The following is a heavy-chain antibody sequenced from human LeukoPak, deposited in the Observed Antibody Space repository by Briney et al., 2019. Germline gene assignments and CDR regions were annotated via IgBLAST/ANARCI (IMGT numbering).Heavy chain of an antibody. CDR1: GFTFSNYA. V-gene: IGHV3-30*02. CDR2: IRYDGSSK. J-gene: IGHJ3*02. Sequence: PGGSLRLSCAASGFTFSNYAMHWVRQAPGKGLEWLAYIRYDGSSKYYADFVKGRFTISRDNAKNTLYLQMNSLRAEDTAVYYCAREDALLWFGDGGDAFDIWGQGTMVTVSS. D-gene: IGHD3-10*01. CDR3: AREDALLWFGDGGDAFDI.